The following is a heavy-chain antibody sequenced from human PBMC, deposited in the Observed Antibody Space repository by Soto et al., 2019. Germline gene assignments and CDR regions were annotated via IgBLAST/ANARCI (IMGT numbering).Heavy chain of an antibody. V-gene: IGHV4-34*01. D-gene: IGHD1-26*01. CDR3: ARSLPYSGSYYFDY. CDR1: GGSFSGYY. CDR2: INHSGST. J-gene: IGHJ4*02. Sequence: QVQLQQWGAGLLKPSETLSLTCAVYGGSFSGYYWSWIRQPPGKGLEWIGEINHSGSTNYNPSLKSRVTISVDTSKNQFSLMLSSVTAADTAVYYCARSLPYSGSYYFDYWGQGTLVTVSS.